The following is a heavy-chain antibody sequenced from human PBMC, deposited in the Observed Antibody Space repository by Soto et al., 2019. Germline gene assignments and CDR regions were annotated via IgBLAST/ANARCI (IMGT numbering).Heavy chain of an antibody. CDR3: ARRGSAWSGGAFDI. CDR1: GGSINSYY. Sequence: QVQLRESGPGLVKPSETLSLTCTVSGGSINSYYWSWIRQSPGKGLEWMGYIDYGGSTNFNPSLRSRVTMSVDTSKNQFSLKLNSVTAADTAVYYCARRGSAWSGGAFDIWGLGTMVVVSS. CDR2: IDYGGST. J-gene: IGHJ3*02. D-gene: IGHD3-16*01. V-gene: IGHV4-59*08.